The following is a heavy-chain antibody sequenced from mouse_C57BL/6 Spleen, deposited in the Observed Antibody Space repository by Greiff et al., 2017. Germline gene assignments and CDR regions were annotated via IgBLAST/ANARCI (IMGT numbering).Heavy chain of an antibody. Sequence: QVQLQQPGAELVRPGSSVKLSCKASGYTFTSYWMDWVKQRPGQGLEWIGNIYPSDSETHYNQKFKDKATLTVDKSSSAAYMQLSSLTSEDSAVYYCARGNSDAMGYWGQGTAVTVSS. CDR2: IYPSDSET. V-gene: IGHV1-61*01. CDR3: ARGNSDAMGY. J-gene: IGHJ4*01. D-gene: IGHD2-1*01. CDR1: GYTFTSYW.